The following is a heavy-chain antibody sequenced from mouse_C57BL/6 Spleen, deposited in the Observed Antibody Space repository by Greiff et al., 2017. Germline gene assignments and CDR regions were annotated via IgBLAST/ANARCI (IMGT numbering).Heavy chain of an antibody. V-gene: IGHV1-55*01. CDR1: GYTFTSYW. J-gene: IGHJ1*03. CDR3: SRSAIITTVVGYFEV. CDR2: IYPGNGST. Sequence: QVQLQQPGAELVKPGASVKMSCKASGYTFTSYWITWVKQRPGQGLEWIGDIYPGNGSTKYTEKFKSKATLTVDTSSSTAYMQVSSLISVDSAVYYCSRSAIITTVVGYFEVWGTGTTVTVSS. D-gene: IGHD1-1*01.